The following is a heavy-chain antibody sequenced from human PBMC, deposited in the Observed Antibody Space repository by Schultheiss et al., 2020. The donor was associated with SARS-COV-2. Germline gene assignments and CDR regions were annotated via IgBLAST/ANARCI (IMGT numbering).Heavy chain of an antibody. D-gene: IGHD3-10*01. J-gene: IGHJ4*02. CDR3: ARDSSYGSLFAY. CDR2: ISSSSSYI. Sequence: GGSLRLSCAASGFTFSSYAMSWVRQAPGKGLEWVSSISSSSSYIYYADSVKGRFTISRDNAKNSVYLQMNSLRAEDTAVYYCARDSSYGSLFAYWGQGTRVTVSS. V-gene: IGHV3-21*01. CDR1: GFTFSSYA.